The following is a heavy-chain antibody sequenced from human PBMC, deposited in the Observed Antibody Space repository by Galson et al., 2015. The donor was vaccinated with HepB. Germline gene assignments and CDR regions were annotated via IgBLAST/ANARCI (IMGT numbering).Heavy chain of an antibody. CDR3: ARATYYYDSSGYYPGAFDI. J-gene: IGHJ3*02. CDR1: GFTFSNYA. V-gene: IGHV3-21*01. Sequence: SLRLSCAASGFTFSNYAMSWVRQAPGKGLEWVSSISSSSSYIYYADSVKGRFTISRDNAKNSLYLQMNSLRAEDTAVYYCARATYYYDSSGYYPGAFDIWGQGTMVTVSS. CDR2: ISSSSSYI. D-gene: IGHD3-22*01.